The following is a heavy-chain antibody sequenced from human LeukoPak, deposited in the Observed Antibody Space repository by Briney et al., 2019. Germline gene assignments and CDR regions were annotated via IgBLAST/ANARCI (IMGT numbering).Heavy chain of an antibody. CDR1: GGSISSHY. Sequence: SETLSLTCTVSGGSISSHYWSWIRQPPGKGLEWIGYIYYSGSTNYNPSLKSRVTISVDTSKNQFSLKLSSVTAADTAVYYCARLMYYDFWSGYSFDYWGQGTLATVSS. J-gene: IGHJ4*02. D-gene: IGHD3-3*01. CDR3: ARLMYYDFWSGYSFDY. V-gene: IGHV4-59*11. CDR2: IYYSGST.